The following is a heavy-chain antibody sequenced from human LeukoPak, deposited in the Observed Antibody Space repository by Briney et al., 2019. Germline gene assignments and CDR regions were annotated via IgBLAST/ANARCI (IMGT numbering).Heavy chain of an antibody. CDR3: ARDQGYSYATYYMDV. CDR1: GFTFSSYN. J-gene: IGHJ6*03. V-gene: IGHV3-21*01. Sequence: GGSLSLSCAASGFTFSSYNMNWVRQAPGEGLEWVSSITSDSRYMYYADSVKGRFTISRDNAKNSLYLQMNSLRAEDTAVYYCARDQGYSYATYYMDVWGKGTTVTVSS. CDR2: ITSDSRYM. D-gene: IGHD5-18*01.